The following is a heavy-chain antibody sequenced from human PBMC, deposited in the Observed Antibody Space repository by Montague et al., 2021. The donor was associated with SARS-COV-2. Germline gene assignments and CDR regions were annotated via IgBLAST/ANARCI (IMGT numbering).Heavy chain of an antibody. CDR2: ISGSGGST. Sequence: SLRLSCPASGFTFSNYVINWVRQAPGEGLEWVSAISGSGGSTFYADSVKDRSTVSRDNSRNTLYLQMDSLRAEDTALYYCAKDMTLRGYNYGDNAFDIWGQGTMVTVSS. CDR1: GFTFSNYV. CDR3: AKDMTLRGYNYGDNAFDI. V-gene: IGHV3-23*01. D-gene: IGHD5-18*01. J-gene: IGHJ3*02.